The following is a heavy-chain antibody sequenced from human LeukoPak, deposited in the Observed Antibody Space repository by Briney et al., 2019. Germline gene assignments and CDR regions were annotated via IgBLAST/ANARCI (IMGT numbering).Heavy chain of an antibody. J-gene: IGHJ4*02. D-gene: IGHD4-17*01. CDR2: ISAYSGNT. V-gene: IGHV1-18*01. Sequence: ASVKVSCKASGYTFTSYGIIWVRQAPGQGLEWMGWISAYSGNTNYAQKLQGRVTMTTDTSTSTAYMELRSLKSDDTAVYYCARVANYGDYAFWGQGTLVTVSS. CDR3: ARVANYGDYAF. CDR1: GYTFTSYG.